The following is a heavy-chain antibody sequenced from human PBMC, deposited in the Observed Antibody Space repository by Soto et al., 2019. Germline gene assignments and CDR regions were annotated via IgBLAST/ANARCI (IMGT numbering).Heavy chain of an antibody. CDR1: GGSISSGGYY. CDR3: TCLGDHDASDI. CDR2: IYYSGST. D-gene: IGHD2-21*01. Sequence: QVQLQESGPGLVKPSQTLSLTCTVSGGSISSGGYYWSWIRQHSGKGLEWIGYIYYSGSTYYNPSLKRRVTFSVDPYKNQLPLKVTSVTTADTAVHDRTCLGDHDASDIAGQAKTVPVSS. V-gene: IGHV4-31*03. J-gene: IGHJ3*02.